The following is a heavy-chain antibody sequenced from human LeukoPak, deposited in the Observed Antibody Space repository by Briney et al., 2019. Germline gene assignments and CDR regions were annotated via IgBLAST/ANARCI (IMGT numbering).Heavy chain of an antibody. Sequence: TSETLSLTCAVSGASVSSSNWWIWVRQPPKKGLEWIGEIHHSGSTNYTPSLKSRVTMSVDTSKNQISLRLSSVTAADTAVYYCARGLYGSDSYWGQGNLVTVSS. J-gene: IGHJ4*02. CDR2: IHHSGST. V-gene: IGHV4-4*02. D-gene: IGHD6-19*01. CDR1: GASVSSSNW. CDR3: ARGLYGSDSY.